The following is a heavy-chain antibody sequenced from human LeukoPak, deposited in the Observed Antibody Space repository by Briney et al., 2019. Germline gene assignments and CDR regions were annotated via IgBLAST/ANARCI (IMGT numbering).Heavy chain of an antibody. CDR2: IRYSGRT. CDR3: ARLPDVSGWPFDY. Sequence: PSETLSLTCTASDDSISRDFWTWIRQPPGKGLEWIGDIRYSGRTEYNPSLKGRVTISIQTSKNQFSLKLTSVTAADTAIYYCARLPDVSGWPFDYWGQGILVTVSS. D-gene: IGHD6-19*01. J-gene: IGHJ4*02. CDR1: DDSISRDF. V-gene: IGHV4-59*01.